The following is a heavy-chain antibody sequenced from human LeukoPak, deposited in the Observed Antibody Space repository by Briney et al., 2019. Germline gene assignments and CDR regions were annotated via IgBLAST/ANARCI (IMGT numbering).Heavy chain of an antibody. Sequence: RRGPLRLSCATSGFTLSNAWMSWVCQAPGKRLAWLGSIKSNTAGVTTDYDTPVKRRHTISRDDSKNTLYLQMNSLTPEDTAVYFCTTDLRWEFPPPGYWGQRTLVTVSS. J-gene: IGHJ4*02. V-gene: IGHV3-15*01. CDR3: TTDLRWEFPPPGY. CDR1: GFTLSNAW. CDR2: IKSNTAGVTT. D-gene: IGHD3-10*01.